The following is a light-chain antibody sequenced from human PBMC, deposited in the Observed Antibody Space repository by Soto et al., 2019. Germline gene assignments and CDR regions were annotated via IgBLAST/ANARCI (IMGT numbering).Light chain of an antibody. CDR1: QSVSTNY. Sequence: EIVLTPSPGTLSLSPVERATLSCRASQSVSTNYLAWYQQKPGQAPRLLIYGASNRATGIPDRFSGSGAGTDFTLTISRLEPEDFAVYYCQQYGSSGTFGQGTKV. CDR3: QQYGSSGT. V-gene: IGKV3-20*01. J-gene: IGKJ1*01. CDR2: GAS.